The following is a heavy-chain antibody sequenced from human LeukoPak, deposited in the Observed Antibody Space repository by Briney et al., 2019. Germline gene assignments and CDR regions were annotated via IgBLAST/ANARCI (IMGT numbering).Heavy chain of an antibody. V-gene: IGHV4-59*01. Sequence: PSETLSLTCTVPGGSISSYYWSWIRQPPGKRLEWIGYIYYSGSTNYNPSLKSRVTISVDTSKNQFCLKLSAVTAADTGVYYCASGYNWSEGRDYWGRGTLVTVSS. J-gene: IGHJ4*02. CDR2: IYYSGST. D-gene: IGHD1-20*01. CDR1: GGSISSYY. CDR3: ASGYNWSEGRDY.